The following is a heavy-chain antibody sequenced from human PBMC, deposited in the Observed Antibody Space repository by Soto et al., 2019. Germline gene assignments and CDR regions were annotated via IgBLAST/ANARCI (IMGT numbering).Heavy chain of an antibody. J-gene: IGHJ4*02. Sequence: GGSLRLSCAASGFTFSSYAMSWVRQAPGKGLEWVSTISGSGGSTHYADSVKGRFTISRDNSKNTLHLQMNSLRAEDTAVYYCAKALGYSYGYAVEYWGQGTLVTVSS. V-gene: IGHV3-23*01. CDR1: GFTFSSYA. D-gene: IGHD5-18*01. CDR3: AKALGYSYGYAVEY. CDR2: ISGSGGST.